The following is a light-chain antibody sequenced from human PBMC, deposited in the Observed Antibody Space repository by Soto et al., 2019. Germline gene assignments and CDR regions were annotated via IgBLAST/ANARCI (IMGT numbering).Light chain of an antibody. CDR1: QSVSSSY. Sequence: EIVLTQSPGTLSLSPGERATLSCRASQSVSSSYLAWHQQKPGQAPRLHIYGATSRATGIPDRFSGSGSWADLTVTISTLEAEEFAVYDCHQYGSTPRTCGQGTKVEIE. J-gene: IGKJ1*01. CDR3: HQYGSTPRT. V-gene: IGKV3-20*01. CDR2: GAT.